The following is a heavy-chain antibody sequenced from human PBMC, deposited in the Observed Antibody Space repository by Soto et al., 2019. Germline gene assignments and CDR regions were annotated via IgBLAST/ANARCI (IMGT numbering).Heavy chain of an antibody. CDR3: ARLGGYYQSLDT. CDR2: IYYTGTT. J-gene: IGHJ5*02. V-gene: IGHV4-59*08. CDR1: GGSISSYY. D-gene: IGHD3-22*01. Sequence: SETLSLTCTVSGGSISSYYGSWIRQPPGKGLEWIRYIYYTGTTTYSPSLKSRVTISVDTSMNQISLKLSSVTAADTAFYYCARLGGYYQSLDTWGQGTLVTVSS.